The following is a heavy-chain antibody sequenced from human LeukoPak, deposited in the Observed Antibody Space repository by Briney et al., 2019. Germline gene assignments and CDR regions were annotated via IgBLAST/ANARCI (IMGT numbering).Heavy chain of an antibody. J-gene: IGHJ5*02. D-gene: IGHD3-10*01. CDR3: ARAPPPYGSGRRSWFDP. CDR1: GYTFTGYY. Sequence: ASVKVSCKASGYTFTGYYMHWVRQAPGQGLEWMGRINPNSGGTNYAQKFQGRVTMTRDTSTSTVYMELSSLRSEDTAVYYCARAPPPYGSGRRSWFDPWGQGTLVTVSS. V-gene: IGHV1-2*06. CDR2: INPNSGGT.